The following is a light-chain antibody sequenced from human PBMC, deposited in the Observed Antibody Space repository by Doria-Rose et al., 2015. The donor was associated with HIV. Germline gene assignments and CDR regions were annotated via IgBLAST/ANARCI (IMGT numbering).Light chain of an antibody. V-gene: IGKV4-1*01. CDR3: QQYYDTPS. J-gene: IGKJ3*01. CDR2: WAS. Sequence: DIQLTQSPESLGMSLGERATLNCKSNQSLLYTSKNYLAWYQQKPGQPPKLLIYWASTRQSGVPARFSGSGSVTDFTLTISSLEAGDVAVYHCQQYYDTPSFGPGTTVDIK. CDR1: QSLLYTSKNY.